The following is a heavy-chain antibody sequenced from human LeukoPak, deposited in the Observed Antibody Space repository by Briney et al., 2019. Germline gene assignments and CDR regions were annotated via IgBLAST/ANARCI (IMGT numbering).Heavy chain of an antibody. CDR2: ISYDGSNK. D-gene: IGHD6-13*01. V-gene: IGHV3-30*01. Sequence: PGGSLRLSCAASGFTFRSYAMHWVRQAAGKGLEWVAGISYDGSNKYYADSVRGRLTISRDNSKNTLYLQMNSLRAEGTAVYYCARDHIAAAGRSWFDPWGQGTLVTVSS. CDR1: GFTFRSYA. J-gene: IGHJ5*02. CDR3: ARDHIAAAGRSWFDP.